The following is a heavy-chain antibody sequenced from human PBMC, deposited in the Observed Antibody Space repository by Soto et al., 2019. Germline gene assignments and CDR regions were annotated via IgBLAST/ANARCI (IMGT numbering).Heavy chain of an antibody. CDR3: AAYAYCGGDCYSAVVDY. V-gene: IGHV4-39*01. D-gene: IGHD2-21*02. Sequence: QLQLQESGPGLVKPSETLSLTCTVSGGSISSSSYYWGWIRQPPGKGLEGVGSIYYSGSTYYNPSLKSRVTISVDTSKNQFSLKLSSVTAADTAVYYCAAYAYCGGDCYSAVVDYWGQGTLVTVSS. CDR2: IYYSGST. J-gene: IGHJ4*02. CDR1: GGSISSSSYY.